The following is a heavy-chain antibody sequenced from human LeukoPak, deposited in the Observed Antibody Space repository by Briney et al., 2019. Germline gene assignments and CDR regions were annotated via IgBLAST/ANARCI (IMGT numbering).Heavy chain of an antibody. CDR3: ARDDRRDFWSGYPSVFDY. CDR2: ISSSSYI. D-gene: IGHD3-3*01. J-gene: IGHJ4*02. V-gene: IGHV3-21*01. CDR1: GFTFSSYS. Sequence: GGSLRLSCAASGFTFSSYSMNWVRQAPGKGLEWVSSISSSSYIYYADSVKGRFTISRDNAKNSLYLQMNSLRAEDTAVYYCARDDRRDFWSGYPSVFDYWGQGTLVTVSS.